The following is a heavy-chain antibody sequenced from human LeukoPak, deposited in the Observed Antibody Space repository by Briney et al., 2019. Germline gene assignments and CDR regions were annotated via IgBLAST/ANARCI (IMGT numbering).Heavy chain of an antibody. D-gene: IGHD4/OR15-4a*01. J-gene: IGHJ4*02. CDR3: AKDGTNYEIDY. Sequence: GGSLRLSCAASGFTSSRSVMHWVPETPGKGLEWLAFIPFHRTNENCADSVKGRFTISRDNSKNTLYLQMHSLRADDAAIYYCAKDGTNYEIDYWGQGTLVTVSA. V-gene: IGHV3-30*02. CDR1: GFTSSRSV. CDR2: IPFHRTNE.